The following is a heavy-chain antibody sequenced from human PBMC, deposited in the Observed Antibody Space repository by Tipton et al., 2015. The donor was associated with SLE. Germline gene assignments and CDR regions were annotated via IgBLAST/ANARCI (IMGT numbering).Heavy chain of an antibody. D-gene: IGHD2-2*01. CDR1: GESFLGYF. V-gene: IGHV4-34*12. J-gene: IGHJ4*02. Sequence: TLSLTCGVYGESFLGYFWTWIRQPPGKGLEWIGEIIHSGVTNYNPSLRSRVTISVDVSKNQVSLKLSSVTAADTAVYYCARVAPAEVFDYWGQGTLVTVSS. CDR2: IIHSGVT. CDR3: ARVAPAEVFDY.